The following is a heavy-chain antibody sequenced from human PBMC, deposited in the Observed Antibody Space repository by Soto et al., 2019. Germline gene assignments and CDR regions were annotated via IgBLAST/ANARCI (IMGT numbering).Heavy chain of an antibody. Sequence: GGSLRLSCRASGFTFGDYAMSWFRQAPGKGLEWVSFIRSKDYGGTTEYAASVKGRFTISRDDSKSIVYLQMNSLKTEDTAVYYCNSCSGVSCSFYYYYYYMDVWGKGTTVTVSS. J-gene: IGHJ6*03. CDR2: IRSKDYGGTT. D-gene: IGHD2-15*01. CDR1: GFTFGDYA. V-gene: IGHV3-49*03. CDR3: NSCSGVSCSFYYYYYYMDV.